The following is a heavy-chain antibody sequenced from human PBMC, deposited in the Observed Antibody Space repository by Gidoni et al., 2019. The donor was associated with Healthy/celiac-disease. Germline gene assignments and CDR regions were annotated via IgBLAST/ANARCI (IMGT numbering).Heavy chain of an antibody. CDR1: GFTFSSYW. CDR2: INSDGSST. J-gene: IGHJ6*02. D-gene: IGHD6-6*01. CDR3: ARAPEAARPHYYYGMDV. Sequence: EVQLVESGGGLVQPGGSLRLSCAASGFTFSSYWMHWVRQAPGKGLVWVSRINSDGSSTSYADSVKGRFTISSDNAKNTLYLQMNSLRAEDTAVYYCARAPEAARPHYYYGMDVWGQGTTVTVSS. V-gene: IGHV3-74*01.